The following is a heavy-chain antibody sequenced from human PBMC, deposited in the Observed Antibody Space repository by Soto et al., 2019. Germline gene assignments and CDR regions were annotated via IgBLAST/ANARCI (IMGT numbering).Heavy chain of an antibody. Sequence: PSETLSLTCTVSAGSITTSYWSWIRQPLGKALEWIGYISYRGSTNYNPSLKSRLTISIDTSKSQISLKLTSMTTADTAVYYCASSGIVGREVNNCFDPWGQGTLVTVSS. CDR3: ASSGIVGREVNNCFDP. CDR2: ISYRGST. D-gene: IGHD3-22*01. CDR1: AGSITTSY. J-gene: IGHJ5*02. V-gene: IGHV4-59*01.